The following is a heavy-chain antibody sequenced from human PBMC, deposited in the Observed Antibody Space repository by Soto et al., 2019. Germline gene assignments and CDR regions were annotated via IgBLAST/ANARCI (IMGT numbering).Heavy chain of an antibody. CDR3: ARDPEGGVTPSTLTVEY. CDR1: GFTFSSYG. D-gene: IGHD3-3*01. J-gene: IGHJ4*02. Sequence: QVQLVESGGGVVQPGRSLRLSCAASGFTFSSYGMHWVRQAPGKGLEWVAVIWYDGSNKYYADSVKGRFTISRDNSKNTLYLKMYSLRAEDTAVYYCARDPEGGVTPSTLTVEYWGQGTLVTVSS. CDR2: IWYDGSNK. V-gene: IGHV3-33*01.